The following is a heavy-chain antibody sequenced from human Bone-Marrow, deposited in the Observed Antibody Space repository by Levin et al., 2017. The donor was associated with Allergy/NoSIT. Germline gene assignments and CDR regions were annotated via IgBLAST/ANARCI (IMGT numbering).Heavy chain of an antibody. CDR2: ISSSGSTI. V-gene: IGHV3-11*01. CDR1: GFTFSDYY. J-gene: IGHJ4*02. D-gene: IGHD3-16*01. CDR3: ARGGLEDYDYVGSLVY. Sequence: LSLTCAASGFTFSDYYMSWIRQAPGKGLEWVSYISSSGSTIYYADSVKGRFTISRDNAKNSLYLQMNSLRAEDTAVYYCARGGLEDYDYVGSLVYWGQGTLVTVSS.